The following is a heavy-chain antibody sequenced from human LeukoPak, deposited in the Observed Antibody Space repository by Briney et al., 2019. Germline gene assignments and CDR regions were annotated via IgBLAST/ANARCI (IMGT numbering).Heavy chain of an antibody. Sequence: GGSLGLSCASSGFTFSNYAMHWVRQAPGKGLEWVAVISYDGSKQDYVDPVKGRFTISRDNSKNTLYLQMNSLRAEDTAVYYCGSTIFGVVIDLDSGYYWGQGTLVTVSS. D-gene: IGHD3-3*01. V-gene: IGHV3-30*04. CDR1: GFTFSNYA. CDR3: GSTIFGVVIDLDSGYY. J-gene: IGHJ4*02. CDR2: ISYDGSKQ.